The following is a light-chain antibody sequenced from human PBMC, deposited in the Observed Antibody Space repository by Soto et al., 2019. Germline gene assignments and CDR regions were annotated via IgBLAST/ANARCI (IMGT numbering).Light chain of an antibody. CDR3: CSYVGTSSSFV. V-gene: IGLV2-11*01. J-gene: IGLJ1*01. Sequence: QSALTQPRSVSGSPGQSVTISCTGSSNDVGGYNYVSWYQQRPGKAPKLLIYDVTKWQPGVPDRFSGSKSGNTASLTISGLQADDEADYYCCSYVGTSSSFVCGTGTKVTVL. CDR1: SNDVGGYNY. CDR2: DVT.